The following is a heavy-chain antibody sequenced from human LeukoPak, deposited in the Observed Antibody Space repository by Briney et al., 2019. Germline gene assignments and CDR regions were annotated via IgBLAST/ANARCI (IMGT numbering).Heavy chain of an antibody. CDR2: ISYDRSDK. CDR3: AKVYWLQLEGFFYDY. V-gene: IGHV3-30*18. J-gene: IGHJ4*02. CDR1: GFTFSSYG. Sequence: GGSLRLSCAASGFTFSSYGMHWVRQAPGKGLEWVAVISYDRSDKYYADSVTGRFTISRDNSKNTLYLQMNSLRAEDTAVYYCAKVYWLQLEGFFYDYWGQGTLVTVSS. D-gene: IGHD5-24*01.